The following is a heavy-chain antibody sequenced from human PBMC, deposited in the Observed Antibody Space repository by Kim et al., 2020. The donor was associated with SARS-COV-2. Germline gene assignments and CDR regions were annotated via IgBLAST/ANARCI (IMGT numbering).Heavy chain of an antibody. Sequence: GGSLRLSCAASGFTFSSYSMNWVRQAPGKGLEWVSSISSSSSYIYYADSVKGRFTISRDNAKNSLYLQMNSLRAEDTAVYYCARDKQPPKIGRRARYYYYGMDVWGQGTTVTVSS. V-gene: IGHV3-21*01. J-gene: IGHJ6*02. D-gene: IGHD1-1*01. CDR2: ISSSSSYI. CDR1: GFTFSSYS. CDR3: ARDKQPPKIGRRARYYYYGMDV.